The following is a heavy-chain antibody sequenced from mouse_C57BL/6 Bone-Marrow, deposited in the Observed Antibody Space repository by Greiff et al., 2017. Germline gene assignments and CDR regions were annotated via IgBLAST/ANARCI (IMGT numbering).Heavy chain of an antibody. J-gene: IGHJ4*01. CDR1: GFTFSDYY. V-gene: IGHV5-12*01. CDR2: ISNGGGST. Sequence: EVKLMESGGGLVQPGGSLKLSCAASGFTFSDYYMYWVRQTPEKRLEWVAYISNGGGSTDYPDTVKGRFTISRDNAKNTLYLQMSRLKSEDTAMYYCARQDYAMDYWGQGTSVTVSS. CDR3: ARQDYAMDY.